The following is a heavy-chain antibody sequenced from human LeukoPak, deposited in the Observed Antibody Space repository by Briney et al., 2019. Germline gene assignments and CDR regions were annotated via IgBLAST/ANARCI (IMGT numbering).Heavy chain of an antibody. Sequence: PGGSLRLSCAASGFTFSSYAMSWVRQAPGEGLEWVSAISGSGGSTYYADSVKGRFTISRDNSKNTLYLQMNSLRAEDTAVYYCAKEGDGSGSYSRFDYWGQGTLVTVSS. D-gene: IGHD3-10*01. CDR3: AKEGDGSGSYSRFDY. CDR2: ISGSGGST. V-gene: IGHV3-23*01. J-gene: IGHJ4*02. CDR1: GFTFSSYA.